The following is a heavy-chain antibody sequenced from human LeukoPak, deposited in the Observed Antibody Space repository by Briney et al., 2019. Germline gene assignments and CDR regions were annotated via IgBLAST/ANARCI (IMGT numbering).Heavy chain of an antibody. J-gene: IGHJ3*02. CDR1: GYTFTDYF. CDR3: ARGPRITIFGVVMANDAFDI. CDR2: INPKSGGT. D-gene: IGHD3-3*01. V-gene: IGHV1-2*02. Sequence: RGESLKISCKGSGYTFTDYFMNWVRQAPGQGLEWMGWINPKSGGTVYAQKFQGRVTMTRDTSSSTAYMELSRLRFDDTVVYYCARGPRITIFGVVMANDAFDIWGQGTMVTVSS.